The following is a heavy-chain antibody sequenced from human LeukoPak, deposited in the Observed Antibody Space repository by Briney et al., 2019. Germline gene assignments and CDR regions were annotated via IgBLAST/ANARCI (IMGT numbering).Heavy chain of an antibody. D-gene: IGHD3-22*01. Sequence: PGGSLRLSCAGSGFTFSTYAMSWVRQAPGKGLEWVSSISDNGYTTYYADSVRGRFTISRDNSKNTVYLQMIGLRGEDTAVYVCAKYYYDSSGYYDAAPFDSWGQGTLVTVFS. CDR1: GFTFSTYA. CDR3: AKYYYDSSGYYDAAPFDS. J-gene: IGHJ4*02. V-gene: IGHV3-23*01. CDR2: ISDNGYTT.